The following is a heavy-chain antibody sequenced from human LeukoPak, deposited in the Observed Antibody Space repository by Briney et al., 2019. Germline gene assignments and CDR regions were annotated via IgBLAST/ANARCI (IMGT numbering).Heavy chain of an antibody. CDR1: GYTFTGYY. CDR3: ARWGFSYYGDTLGGFDI. V-gene: IGHV1-2*02. J-gene: IGHJ3*02. CDR2: INPNSGGT. D-gene: IGHD4-17*01. Sequence: GASVKVSCKASGYTFTGYYMHWVRQAPGQGLEWMGWINPNSGGTNYAQKFQGRVTMTRDTSISTAYMELSRLRSDDTAVYYCARWGFSYYGDTLGGFDIWGQGTMVTVSS.